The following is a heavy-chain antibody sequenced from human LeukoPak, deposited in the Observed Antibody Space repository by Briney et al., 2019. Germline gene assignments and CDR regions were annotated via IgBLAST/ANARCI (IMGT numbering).Heavy chain of an antibody. J-gene: IGHJ4*02. Sequence: PSETLSLTCTVSGGSISSSSYYWSWIRQPPGKGLEWIGYIYYSGSTDYNPSLKSRVTISVDTSKNQFSLKLSSATAADPAVYYCARGYDRDYYDYWGQGTLVTVSS. D-gene: IGHD3-9*01. CDR3: ARGYDRDYYDY. CDR1: GGSISSSSYY. V-gene: IGHV4-61*01. CDR2: IYYSGST.